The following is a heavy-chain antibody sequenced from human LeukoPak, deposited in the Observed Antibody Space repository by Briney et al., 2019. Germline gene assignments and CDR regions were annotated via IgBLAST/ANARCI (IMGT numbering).Heavy chain of an antibody. Sequence: GGSLRLSCAASGFTFSSYSMNWVRQAPGKGLEWVSSISSSSSYIYYADSVKGRFTISRDNSKNTLYLQMNSLRAEDTAVYYCAKEPVEMATIGYFDYWGQGTLVTVSS. J-gene: IGHJ4*02. CDR3: AKEPVEMATIGYFDY. V-gene: IGHV3-21*04. CDR2: ISSSSSYI. D-gene: IGHD5-24*01. CDR1: GFTFSSYS.